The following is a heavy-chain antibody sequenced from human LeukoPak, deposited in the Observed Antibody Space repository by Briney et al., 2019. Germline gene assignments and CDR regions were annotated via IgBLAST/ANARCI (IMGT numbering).Heavy chain of an antibody. V-gene: IGHV1-24*01. CDR1: GYTLTELS. CDR3: AGIVATMNYFDY. D-gene: IGHD5-12*01. Sequence: ASVKVSCKVSGYTLTELSMHWVRQAPGKGLEWMGGFDPEDGETIYAQKFQGRVTMTEDTSTDTAYMELSSLRSEDTAVYYCAGIVATMNYFDYWGQGTLVTVSS. CDR2: FDPEDGET. J-gene: IGHJ4*02.